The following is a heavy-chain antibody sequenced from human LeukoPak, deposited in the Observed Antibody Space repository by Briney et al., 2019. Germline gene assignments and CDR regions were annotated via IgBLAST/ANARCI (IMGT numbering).Heavy chain of an antibody. J-gene: IGHJ5*02. Sequence: SVKVSFKASGGTFSSYAISWVRQAPGQGLEWMGGIIPIFGTANYAQKFQGRVTITADESTSTAYMELSSLRSEDTAVYYCARDQVAPHSWFDPWGQGTLVTVSS. CDR3: ARDQVAPHSWFDP. CDR1: GGTFSSYA. V-gene: IGHV1-69*13. CDR2: IIPIFGTA. D-gene: IGHD2-15*01.